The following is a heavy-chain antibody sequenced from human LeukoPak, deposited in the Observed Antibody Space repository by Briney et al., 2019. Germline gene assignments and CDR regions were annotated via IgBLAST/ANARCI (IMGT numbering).Heavy chain of an antibody. D-gene: IGHD3-22*01. CDR3: AADSSGYYFDY. J-gene: IGHJ4*02. Sequence: TPGGSLRLSCAASGFTLSDYYMSWIRQAPGKGLEWVSYISSSGSSIYYADSVKGRFTISRDNAKNSLYLQMNSLRAEDTAVYYCAADSSGYYFDYWGQGTLVTVSS. CDR2: ISSSGSSI. CDR1: GFTLSDYY. V-gene: IGHV3-11*04.